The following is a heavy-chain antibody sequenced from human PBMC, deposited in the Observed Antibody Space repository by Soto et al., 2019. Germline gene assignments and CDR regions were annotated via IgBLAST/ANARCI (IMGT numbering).Heavy chain of an antibody. CDR1: GFTFSSYG. J-gene: IGHJ4*02. CDR2: IWYDGSNK. CDR3: ARDPGITGSNYFDY. V-gene: IGHV3-33*01. Sequence: QVQLVESGGGVVQPGRSLRLSCAASGFTFSSYGMHWVRQAPGKGLEWVAVIWYDGSNKYYADSVKGRFTISRDNSKNTLYLQMNSLRAEDTAVYYCARDPGITGSNYFDYWGQGTLVTVSS. D-gene: IGHD1-20*01.